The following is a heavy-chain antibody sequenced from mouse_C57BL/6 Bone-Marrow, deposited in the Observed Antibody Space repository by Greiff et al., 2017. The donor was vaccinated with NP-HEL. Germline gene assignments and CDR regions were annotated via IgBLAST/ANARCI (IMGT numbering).Heavy chain of an antibody. CDR3: ARPNYYGSSYYFDY. CDR1: GFTFSSYT. J-gene: IGHJ2*01. CDR2: ISGGGGNT. Sequence: EVKLVESGGGLVKPGGSLKLSCAASGFTFSSYTMSWVRQTPEKRLEWVATISGGGGNTYYPDSVKGRFTISRDNAKNTLYLQMSSLRSEDTALYYCARPNYYGSSYYFDYWGQGTTLIVSS. D-gene: IGHD1-1*01. V-gene: IGHV5-9*01.